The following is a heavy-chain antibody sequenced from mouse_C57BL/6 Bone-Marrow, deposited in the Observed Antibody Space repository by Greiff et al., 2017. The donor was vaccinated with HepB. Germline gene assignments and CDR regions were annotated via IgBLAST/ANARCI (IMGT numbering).Heavy chain of an antibody. CDR1: GFTFSDYY. CDR2: INYDGSST. CDR3: ARDFPYYYGSSSYWYFDV. J-gene: IGHJ1*03. Sequence: EVKLVESEGGLVQPGSSMKLSCTASGFTFSDYYMAWVRQVPEKGLEWVANINYDGSSTYYLDSLKSRFIISRDNAKNILYLQMSSLKSEDTATYYCARDFPYYYGSSSYWYFDVWGTGTTVTVSS. V-gene: IGHV5-16*01. D-gene: IGHD1-1*01.